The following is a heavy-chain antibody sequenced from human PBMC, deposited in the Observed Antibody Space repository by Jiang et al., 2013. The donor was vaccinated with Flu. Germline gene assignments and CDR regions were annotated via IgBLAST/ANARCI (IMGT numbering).Heavy chain of an antibody. Sequence: CTVSGGSISGYYWTWIRQPPGKGLEWVGYVHHSGSTNYNPSLKSRVTISVDTSKNQFTLKLSSVTDADTAVYYCARGKSNYYDSSGYWVYFANWGQGTLVTVSS. CDR2: VHHSGST. J-gene: IGHJ4*02. D-gene: IGHD3-22*01. CDR3: ARGKSNYYDSSGYWVYFAN. V-gene: IGHV4-59*08. CDR1: GGSISGYY.